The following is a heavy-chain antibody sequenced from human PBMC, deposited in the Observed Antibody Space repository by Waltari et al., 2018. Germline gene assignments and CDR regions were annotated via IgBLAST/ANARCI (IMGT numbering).Heavy chain of an antibody. V-gene: IGHV4-38-2*01. CDR2: IYHSGGT. J-gene: IGHJ5*02. CDR3: ARAHPTIWAGAWFDP. CDR1: GYSISSGYY. D-gene: IGHD3-3*01. Sequence: QVQLQESGPGLVKPSETLSLTCAVSGYSISSGYYWGWIRQPPGKGLEWIGSIYHSGGTYYNPSLRSRVTISVDTSKNQFSLKLSSVTAADTAVYYCARAHPTIWAGAWFDPWGQGTLVTVSS.